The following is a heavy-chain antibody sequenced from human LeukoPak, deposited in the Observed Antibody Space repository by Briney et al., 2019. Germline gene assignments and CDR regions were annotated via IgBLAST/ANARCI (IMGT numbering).Heavy chain of an antibody. D-gene: IGHD3-10*01. CDR2: ISYSGST. Sequence: SETLSLTCTVSGGSISSYYWSWIRQPPGKGLEWIGYISYSGSTNYNPSLKSRVTTSVDTSKNQFSLKLSSVTAADTAVYYCARQNYYGSGSYLNWFDPWGQGTLVTVSS. J-gene: IGHJ5*02. CDR3: ARQNYYGSGSYLNWFDP. CDR1: GGSISSYY. V-gene: IGHV4-59*08.